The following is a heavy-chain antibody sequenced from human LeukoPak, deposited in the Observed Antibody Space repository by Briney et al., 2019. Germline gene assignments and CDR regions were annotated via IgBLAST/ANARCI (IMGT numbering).Heavy chain of an antibody. D-gene: IGHD5-24*01. J-gene: IGHJ4*02. CDR3: ARDLDGYNSAFDY. Sequence: GGSLRLSCAASGFTFSDYYMSWIRQAPGKGLEWVSYISSSGSTIYYADSVKGRFTITRDNAKNSLYLQMNSLRAEDTAVYYCARDLDGYNSAFDYWGQGTLVTVSS. V-gene: IGHV3-11*01. CDR2: ISSSGSTI. CDR1: GFTFSDYY.